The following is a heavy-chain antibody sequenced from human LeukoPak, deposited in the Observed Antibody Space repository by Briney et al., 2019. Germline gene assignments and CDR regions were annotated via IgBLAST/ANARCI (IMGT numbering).Heavy chain of an antibody. CDR3: ARESGGDYDDYYYYMDV. V-gene: IGHV3-33*01. D-gene: IGHD4-17*01. J-gene: IGHJ6*03. CDR2: IWYDGSNK. CDR1: GFTFSSYG. Sequence: GGSLRLSCAASGFTFSSYGMHWVPQAPGKGLEWVAVIWYDGSNKYYADSMKGRFTISRDNSKNTLYLQMNSLRAEDTAVYYCARESGGDYDDYYYYMDVWGKGTTVTVSS.